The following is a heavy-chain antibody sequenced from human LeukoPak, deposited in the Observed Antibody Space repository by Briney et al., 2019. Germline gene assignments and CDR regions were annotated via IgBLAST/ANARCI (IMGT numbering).Heavy chain of an antibody. J-gene: IGHJ4*02. V-gene: IGHV1-8*03. CDR1: GYTFTSYD. D-gene: IGHD2-2*01. CDR2: MNPNSGNT. Sequence: ASAKVSCKASGYTFTSYDINWVRQATGQGLEWMGWMNPNSGNTGYAQKFQGRVTITRNTPISTAYMELSSLRSEDTAVYYCATDIYCSSTSCYDYWGQGTLVTVSS. CDR3: ATDIYCSSTSCYDY.